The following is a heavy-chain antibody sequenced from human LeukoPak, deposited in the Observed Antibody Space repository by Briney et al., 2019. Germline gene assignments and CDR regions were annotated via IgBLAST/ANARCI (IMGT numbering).Heavy chain of an antibody. CDR1: GFTFSSYG. CDR2: IPYDGSNK. J-gene: IGHJ4*02. D-gene: IGHD1-20*01. Sequence: PGGSLRLSCAASGFTFSSYGMHWVRQAPGKGLEWVAVIPYDGSNKYYADSVKGRFTISRDNSKNTLYLQMNSLRAEDTAVYYCAKVPNWNDWYFDYWGQGTLVTVSS. V-gene: IGHV3-30*18. CDR3: AKVPNWNDWYFDY.